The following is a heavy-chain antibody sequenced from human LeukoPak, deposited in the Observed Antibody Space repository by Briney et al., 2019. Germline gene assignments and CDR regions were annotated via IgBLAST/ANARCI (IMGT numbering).Heavy chain of an antibody. CDR2: INPSGGST. D-gene: IGHD2-2*01. CDR3: AREQGTTSWNYFQH. J-gene: IGHJ1*01. CDR1: GYTFISYY. Sequence: GASVKVSCKASGYTFISYYMHWVRQAPGQGLEWMGIINPSGGSTSYAQKFQGRVTMTRDMSTNTIYMELSSLRSDDTAVYYCAREQGTTSWNYFQHWGQGTFVTVSS. V-gene: IGHV1-46*01.